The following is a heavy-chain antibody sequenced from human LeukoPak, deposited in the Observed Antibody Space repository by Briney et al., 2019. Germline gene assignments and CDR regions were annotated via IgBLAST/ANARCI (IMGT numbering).Heavy chain of an antibody. Sequence: SETLSLTCTVSGDSFTSVTDYWAWIRQPPGKGLEWIASGDYSGGTYYNPSLESRVAISADMSKNQISLKLTSVTAADTAVYYCARGLGHEGYFDYWGKETLVTVPS. CDR3: ARGLGHEGYFDY. CDR2: GDYSGGT. D-gene: IGHD6-19*01. J-gene: IGHJ4*02. V-gene: IGHV4-39*07. CDR1: GDSFTSVTDY.